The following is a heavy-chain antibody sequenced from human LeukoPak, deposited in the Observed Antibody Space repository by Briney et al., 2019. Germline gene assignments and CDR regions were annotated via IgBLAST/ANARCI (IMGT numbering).Heavy chain of an antibody. Sequence: GGSLRLSCAASGFTFSSYSMNWVRQAPGKGLEWVSSISSSSSYIYYADSVKGRFTISRDNAKNSLYLQMNSLRAEDTAVYYCARDSTLGSYGNYGMDVWGQGTTVTVSS. CDR2: ISSSSSYI. CDR3: ARDSTLGSYGNYGMDV. D-gene: IGHD5-18*01. CDR1: GFTFSSYS. J-gene: IGHJ6*02. V-gene: IGHV3-21*01.